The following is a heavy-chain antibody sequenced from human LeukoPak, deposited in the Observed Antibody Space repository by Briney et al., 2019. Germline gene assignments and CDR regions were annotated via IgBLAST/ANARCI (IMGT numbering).Heavy chain of an antibody. CDR2: ISSSSSTI. J-gene: IGHJ4*02. V-gene: IGHV3-48*01. D-gene: IGHD3-10*01. CDR1: GFTFSSYS. CDR3: ARAFWENSGY. Sequence: GGSLRLSCAASGFTFSSYSMNWVRQAPGKGLEWVSYISSSSSTIYYADSVKGRFTISRDNAKDSLYLQMNSLRAEDTAVYYCARAFWENSGYWGQGTLVTVSS.